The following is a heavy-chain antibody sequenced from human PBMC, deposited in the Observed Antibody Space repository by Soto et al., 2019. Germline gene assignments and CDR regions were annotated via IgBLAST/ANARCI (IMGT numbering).Heavy chain of an antibody. CDR3: TTEQDIVVAPYYYYYYMDV. CDR1: GFTFSNAW. D-gene: IGHD2-2*01. J-gene: IGHJ6*03. V-gene: IGHV3-15*01. Sequence: GGSLRLSCAASGFTFSNAWMSWVRQAPGKGLEWVGRIKSKTDGGTTDYAAPVKGRFTISRDDSKNTLYLQMNSLKTEDTAVYYCTTEQDIVVAPYYYYYYMDVWGKGTTVTVSS. CDR2: IKSKTDGGTT.